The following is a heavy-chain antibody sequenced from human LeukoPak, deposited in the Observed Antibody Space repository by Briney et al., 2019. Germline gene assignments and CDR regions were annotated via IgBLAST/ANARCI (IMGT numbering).Heavy chain of an antibody. J-gene: IGHJ4*02. V-gene: IGHV4-30-4*08. CDR3: ASYCSSTSCYTDGFDY. CDR2: IYYSGST. D-gene: IGHD2-2*02. CDR1: GGSISSGDYY. Sequence: SETLSLTCTVSGGSISSGDYYWSWIRQPPGKGLEWIGYIYYSGSTYYNPSLKSRVTISVDTSKSQFSLKLSSVTAADTAVYYCASYCSSTSCYTDGFDYWGQGTLVTVSS.